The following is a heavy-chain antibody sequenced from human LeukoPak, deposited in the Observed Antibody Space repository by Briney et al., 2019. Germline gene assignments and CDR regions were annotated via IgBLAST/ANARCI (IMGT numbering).Heavy chain of an antibody. CDR1: GFTFSGYW. J-gene: IGHJ4*02. Sequence: GGSLRLSCAACGFTFSGYWMSWVRQAPGKGLEWVANIKQDGSEKYYVDSVKGRFTISRDNAKNSLYLQMNSLRAEDTAVYYCARDAWIQLWLPHTYWGQGTLVTVSS. D-gene: IGHD5-18*01. CDR3: ARDAWIQLWLPHTY. V-gene: IGHV3-7*01. CDR2: IKQDGSEK.